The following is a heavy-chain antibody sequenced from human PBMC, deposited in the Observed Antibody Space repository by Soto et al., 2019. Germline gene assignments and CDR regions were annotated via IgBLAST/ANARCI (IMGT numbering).Heavy chain of an antibody. V-gene: IGHV4-4*02. Sequence: SETLSLTCAVSGGSISSINWWTWVRQPPGKGLHWIGEIYQTGSTNYNPSLESRVTISIDKSKNQFSLKLRSVTAADTAVDYCARVSSRSEVGIDVWGQGAMVTVSS. CDR1: GGSISSINW. CDR2: IYQTGST. D-gene: IGHD6-6*01. J-gene: IGHJ6*02. CDR3: ARVSSRSEVGIDV.